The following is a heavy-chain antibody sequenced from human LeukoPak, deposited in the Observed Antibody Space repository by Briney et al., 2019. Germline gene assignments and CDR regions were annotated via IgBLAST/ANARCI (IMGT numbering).Heavy chain of an antibody. D-gene: IGHD6-13*01. CDR3: AHTIAAAGTRWFDP. V-gene: IGHV2-5*01. CDR1: GFSLSTSGVG. J-gene: IGHJ5*02. Sequence: SGPTLVKPTQTLTLTCTFSGFSLSTSGVGVGWIRQPPGKALEWLALIYWNDDKRYSPSLKSRLTITKDTSKNQVVLTMTNMDPVDTATYHCAHTIAAAGTRWFDPWGQGTLVTVSS. CDR2: IYWNDDK.